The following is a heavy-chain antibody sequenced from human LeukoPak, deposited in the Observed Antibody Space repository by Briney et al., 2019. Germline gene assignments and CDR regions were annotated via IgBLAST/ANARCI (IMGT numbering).Heavy chain of an antibody. Sequence: GGALRLSCAASGFTFSSYAMHWVRQAPGKGLVWVSRINSDGSSTSYADSVKGRFTISRDNAKNTLYLQMNSLRAEDTAVYYCARVKTRGAFDIWGQGTMVTVSS. J-gene: IGHJ3*02. V-gene: IGHV3-74*01. CDR2: INSDGSST. CDR3: ARVKTRGAFDI. CDR1: GFTFSSYA.